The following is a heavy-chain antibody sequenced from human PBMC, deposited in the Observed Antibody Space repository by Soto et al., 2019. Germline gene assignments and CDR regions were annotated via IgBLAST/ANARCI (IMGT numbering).Heavy chain of an antibody. Sequence: QVQLQESGPGLVKPSQTLSLTCTVYCGSISSGDYYWSWIRKPPGKGLEWIGYIYYSGSTYYNPSLKSRVTISVDPSKNQFSLKLSSVTAADTAVYYCARGYRVDWFDPWGQGTLVTVSS. V-gene: IGHV4-30-4*01. CDR3: ARGYRVDWFDP. CDR1: CGSISSGDYY. D-gene: IGHD1-26*01. J-gene: IGHJ5*02. CDR2: IYYSGST.